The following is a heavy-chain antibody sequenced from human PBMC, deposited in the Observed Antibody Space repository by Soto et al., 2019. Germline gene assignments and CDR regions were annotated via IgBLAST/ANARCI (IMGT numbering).Heavy chain of an antibody. D-gene: IGHD4-17*01. CDR3: ARDGRRYGDLRVSYCYCYMGV. CDR1: GYTFTSYG. Sequence: QVQLVQSGAEVKKPGASVKVSCKASGYTFTSYGISWVRQAPGQGLEWMGWISAYNGNTNYAQKLQGRVTMTADPSTSTAYMELRSLGSDDTAVYYCARDGRRYGDLRVSYCYCYMGVWGKGTTVTVSS. CDR2: ISAYNGNT. J-gene: IGHJ6*03. V-gene: IGHV1-18*01.